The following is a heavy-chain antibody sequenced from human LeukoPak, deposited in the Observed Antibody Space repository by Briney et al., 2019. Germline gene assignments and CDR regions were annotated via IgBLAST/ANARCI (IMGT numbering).Heavy chain of an antibody. CDR1: GFTFSSYW. CDR2: FYCCGGST. CDR3: ARDYWGSGNRYFDY. V-gene: IGHV3-23*01. Sequence: PGGSLRLSCAASGFTFSSYWMSWVRQAPGKGLEWVSVFYCCGGSTYYADSVKGRFSISRDNSMNTLFLQMNSLRAEDTAVYYCARDYWGSGNRYFDYWGQGTPVTVSS. D-gene: IGHD3-10*01. J-gene: IGHJ4*02.